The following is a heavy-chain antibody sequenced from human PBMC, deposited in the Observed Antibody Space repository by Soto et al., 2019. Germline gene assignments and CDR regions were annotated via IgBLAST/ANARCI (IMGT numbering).Heavy chain of an antibody. Sequence: SGPTLVKPTQPLTLTCTFSGFSLSSSGVGVGWIRQPPGKALEWLALIYWDDDKRYSPSLKSRLTITKDTSKNQVVLTMTNMDPVDTATYYCAHSEGGGYEDYYYLDVWGKGTKVTVSS. CDR1: GFSLSSSGVG. CDR2: IYWDDDK. J-gene: IGHJ6*03. D-gene: IGHD5-12*01. CDR3: AHSEGGGYEDYYYLDV. V-gene: IGHV2-5*02.